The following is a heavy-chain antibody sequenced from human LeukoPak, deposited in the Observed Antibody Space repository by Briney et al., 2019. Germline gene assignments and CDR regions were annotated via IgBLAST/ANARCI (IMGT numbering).Heavy chain of an antibody. CDR1: GFAFSNYA. CDR2: ISGRGGDT. J-gene: IGHJ3*02. Sequence: PGGSLRLSCAASGFAFSNYAMNWVRQAPGKGLEWVSAISGRGGDTYYSDSGKGRFTISRDNSKNTVYLQMNSLRAEDTAVYYCAAQDYCSSISCPRGFEIWGQGTMVTVSS. D-gene: IGHD2-2*01. CDR3: AAQDYCSSISCPRGFEI. V-gene: IGHV3-23*01.